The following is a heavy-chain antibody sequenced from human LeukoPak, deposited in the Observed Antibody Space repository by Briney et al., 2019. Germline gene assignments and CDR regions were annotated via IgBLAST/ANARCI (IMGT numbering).Heavy chain of an antibody. CDR3: TRDIGSGDYVFFDS. J-gene: IGHJ4*02. D-gene: IGHD4-17*01. CDR1: GASISGYY. Sequence: ASETLSLTCTVSGASISGYYWSWIRLPAGKGLEWIGRMYNNGSTNCNPSLKSRVSLSVDKSKNQFAMRLKSGTAAHTAVYYCTRDIGSGDYVFFDSWGRGTRVTVSS. CDR2: MYNNGST. V-gene: IGHV4-4*07.